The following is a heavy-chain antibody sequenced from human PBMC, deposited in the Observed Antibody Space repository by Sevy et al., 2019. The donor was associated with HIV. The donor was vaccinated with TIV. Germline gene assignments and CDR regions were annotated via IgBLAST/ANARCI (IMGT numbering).Heavy chain of an antibody. CDR1: GFTFNDYN. CDR2: ISTSTSTTTI. V-gene: IGHV3-11*01. J-gene: IGHJ5*02. Sequence: GGSLRLSCAASGFTFNDYNLSWIRQAPGKGLEWVSYISTSTSTTTIYYADSVKGRFTISRDNAKNSIYLQMNGLRVDDTAVYYCAGAAGWFDAWGQGTLVTVSS. CDR3: AGAAGWFDA.